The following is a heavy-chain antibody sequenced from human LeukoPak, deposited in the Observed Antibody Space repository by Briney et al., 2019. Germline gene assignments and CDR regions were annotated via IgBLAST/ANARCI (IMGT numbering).Heavy chain of an antibody. V-gene: IGHV1-69*04. CDR3: ARDWPDIVVVPAAIPFDP. CDR2: NIPILGIA. CDR1: GGTFSSYA. Sequence: SVKVSCKASGGTFSSYASSWVRQAPGQGLEWMGRNIPILGIANYAQKFQGRVTITADKSTSTAYMELSSLRSEDTAVYYCARDWPDIVVVPAAIPFDPWGQGTLVTVSS. J-gene: IGHJ5*02. D-gene: IGHD2-2*01.